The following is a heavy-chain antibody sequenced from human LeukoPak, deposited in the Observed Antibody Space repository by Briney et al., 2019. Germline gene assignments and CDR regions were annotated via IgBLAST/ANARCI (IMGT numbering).Heavy chain of an antibody. J-gene: IGHJ6*02. CDR2: ISSSGSYI. D-gene: IGHD3-10*01. CDR3: ARDHYYGSGSRGMDV. Sequence: GGSLRLSCAASGFTFGSYSMNWVRQAPGKGLEWVSSISSSGSYIYYADSVKGRFTISRDNAKNSLYLQMNSLRAEDTAVYYCARDHYYGSGSRGMDVWGQGTTVTVSS. V-gene: IGHV3-21*01. CDR1: GFTFGSYS.